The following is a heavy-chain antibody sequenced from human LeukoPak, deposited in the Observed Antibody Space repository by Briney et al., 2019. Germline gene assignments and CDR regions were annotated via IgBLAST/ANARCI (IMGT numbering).Heavy chain of an antibody. Sequence: ASVKVSCKASGGTFSSYAISWVRQAPGQGLEWMGWISAYNGNTNYAQKFQGRVTMTTDTSTSTANMELRSLRSDDTAVYYCARDESYDLKKENWFDPWGQGTLVTVSS. CDR3: ARDESYDLKKENWFDP. D-gene: IGHD3-3*01. CDR2: ISAYNGNT. V-gene: IGHV1-18*01. CDR1: GGTFSSYA. J-gene: IGHJ5*02.